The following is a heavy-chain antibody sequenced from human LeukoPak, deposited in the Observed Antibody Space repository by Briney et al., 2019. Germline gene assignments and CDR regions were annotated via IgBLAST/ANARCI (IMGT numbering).Heavy chain of an antibody. V-gene: IGHV4-61*02. CDR2: IYTSGST. CDR3: ARDTAYDFWSGYRGGWFDP. Sequence: SETLSLTCTVSGGSISSGSYYWSWIRQPAGKGLEWIGRIYTSGSTNYNPSLKSRVTISVDTSKSQFSLKLSSVTAADTAVYYCARDTAYDFWSGYRGGWFDPWGQGTLVTVSS. J-gene: IGHJ5*02. CDR1: GGSISSGSYY. D-gene: IGHD3-3*01.